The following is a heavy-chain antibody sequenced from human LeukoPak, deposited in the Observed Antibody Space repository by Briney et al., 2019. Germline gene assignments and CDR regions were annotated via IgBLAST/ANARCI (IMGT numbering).Heavy chain of an antibody. CDR1: GFTFSSYA. V-gene: IGHV3-30-3*01. D-gene: IGHD6-19*01. CDR3: AREYSSGWYYFDY. J-gene: IGHJ4*02. CDR2: ISYDGSNK. Sequence: GGSLRLSCAASGFTFSSYAIHWVRQAPGKGLEWVAVISYDGSNKYYADSVKGRFTISRDNSKNTLYLQMNSLRAEDTAVYYCAREYSSGWYYFDYWGQGTLVTVSS.